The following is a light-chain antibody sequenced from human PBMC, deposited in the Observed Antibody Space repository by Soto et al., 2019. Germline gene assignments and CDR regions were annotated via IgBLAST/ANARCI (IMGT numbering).Light chain of an antibody. CDR1: QSVSSSY. V-gene: IGKV3-20*01. CDR2: GPS. Sequence: ESVLTQSPGTLSLSPGERATLSCRASQSVSSSYIAWYQRKPGQAPRLLIYGPSSRATGIPDRFSGSGSGTDFTLTISRLEPEDFAVYYCQQFGSSPPRITFGQGTRL. J-gene: IGKJ5*01. CDR3: QQFGSSPPRIT.